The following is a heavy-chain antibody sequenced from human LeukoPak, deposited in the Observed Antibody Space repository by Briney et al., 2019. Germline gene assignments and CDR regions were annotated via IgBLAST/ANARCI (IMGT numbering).Heavy chain of an antibody. CDR3: AREGRDPPKIAAAGKRALAY. CDR1: GFTFSTYN. J-gene: IGHJ4*02. Sequence: GGSLRLSCAASGFTFSTYNMNWVRQAPGKGLEWVSSINSSSSYIYYADSVKGRFTISRDNAKNSLYLQMNSLRAEDTAVYYCAREGRDPPKIAAAGKRALAYWGQGTLVTVSS. V-gene: IGHV3-21*01. CDR2: INSSSSYI. D-gene: IGHD6-13*01.